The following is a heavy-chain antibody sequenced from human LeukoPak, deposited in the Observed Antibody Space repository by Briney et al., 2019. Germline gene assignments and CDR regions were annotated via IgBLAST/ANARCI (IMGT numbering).Heavy chain of an antibody. J-gene: IGHJ6*03. CDR2: ISSSSRSYI. V-gene: IGHV3-21*01. CDR1: GFTFSSYS. D-gene: IGHD5-12*01. Sequence: GGSLRLSCAASGFTFSSYSMNWVRQAPGKGLEWVSSISSSSRSYIYYADSVKGRFTISRDNAKNSLYLQMNSLRAEDTAVYYCAREHSGYDFPGRDYYYMDVWGKGTTVTVSS. CDR3: AREHSGYDFPGRDYYYMDV.